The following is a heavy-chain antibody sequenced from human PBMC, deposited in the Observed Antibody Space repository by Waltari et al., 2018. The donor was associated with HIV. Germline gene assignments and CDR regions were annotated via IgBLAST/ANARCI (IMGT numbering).Heavy chain of an antibody. Sequence: QVQLQESGPGLVESSQTLSLVCSGSGDSMKITRYCWSWIRQSAGKGLGWVGRINTGGATKVNPSLKSRLTMSIDAARNMFFMNLTDVSAADTGTYFCVREDYDHLWGTPLYIFDSWGPGILVTVSS. CDR2: INTGGAT. CDR1: GDSMKITRYC. D-gene: IGHD3-16*01. V-gene: IGHV4-61*02. CDR3: VREDYDHLWGTPLYIFDS. J-gene: IGHJ4*02.